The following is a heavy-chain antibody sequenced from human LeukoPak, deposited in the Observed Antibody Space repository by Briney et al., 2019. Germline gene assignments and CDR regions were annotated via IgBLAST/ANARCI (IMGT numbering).Heavy chain of an antibody. CDR1: GFTFCNYS. D-gene: IGHD3-3*01. CDR3: AKRLSFGVAIGDFDY. V-gene: IGHV3-23*01. Sequence: GGGLRLSCAAPGFTFCNYSMSWGRPGPGEGVEWVSPISGSGDSTYYADSVKGRFTISRDSSMETLYLQMNSLRAEDTATYFCAKRLSFGVAIGDFDYWGQGTLVTVSS. CDR2: ISGSGDST. J-gene: IGHJ4*02.